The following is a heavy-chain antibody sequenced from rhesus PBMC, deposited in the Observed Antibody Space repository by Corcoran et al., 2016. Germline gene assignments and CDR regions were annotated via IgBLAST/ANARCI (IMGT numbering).Heavy chain of an antibody. CDR2: INSGGGTT. D-gene: IGHD6-31*01. CDR1: GFTFSDHY. V-gene: IGHV3S25*01. J-gene: IGHJ4*01. CDR3: AKDVGIAAAGGFDY. Sequence: EVQLVESGGGLVQPGGSLRLSCAASGFTFSDHYMDWVRQAPGKGLAWVSAINSGGGTTYYADLVKGRFTSARDNSKNTLSLQMNRLRAEDTAVYYCAKDVGIAAAGGFDYWGQGVLVTVSS.